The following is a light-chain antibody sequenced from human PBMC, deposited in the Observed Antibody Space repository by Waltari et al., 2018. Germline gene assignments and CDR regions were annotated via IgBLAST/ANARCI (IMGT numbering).Light chain of an antibody. V-gene: IGKV1-33*01. CDR1: QDISNF. J-gene: IGKJ4*01. Sequence: DIQMTQSPSSLSASVGDRVTITCQASQDISNFLNWYQQKPGKAPKLLIYDASILQTGVPSSFRGRGSGSDFTLTISSLEPEDFATYYCQQHDRPPLTFGGGTRVEIK. CDR3: QQHDRPPLT. CDR2: DAS.